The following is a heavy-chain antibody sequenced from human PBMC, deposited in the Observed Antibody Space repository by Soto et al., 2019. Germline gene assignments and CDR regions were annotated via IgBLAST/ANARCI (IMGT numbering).Heavy chain of an antibody. CDR3: AGGYCSGGSCHTRTFDY. Sequence: QVQLQESGPGLVKPSETLSLTCTVSGGSISSYYLSWIRQPPGKGLERIGYIYYSGSTNYNPSLKSRVTISVDTSKNQFSLKLSSVTAADTAVYYCAGGYCSGGSCHTRTFDYWGQGTLVTVSS. CDR1: GGSISSYY. CDR2: IYYSGST. J-gene: IGHJ4*02. V-gene: IGHV4-59*01. D-gene: IGHD2-15*01.